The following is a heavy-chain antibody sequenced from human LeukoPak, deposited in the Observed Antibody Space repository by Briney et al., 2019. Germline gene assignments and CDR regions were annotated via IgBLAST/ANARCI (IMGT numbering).Heavy chain of an antibody. CDR1: GFTLSNFW. CDR2: INSNGDDT. Sequence: PGGSLRLSCAASGFTLSNFWMSWVRQAPGKGLEYVSAINSNGDDTYYANSVKGRFTISRDNSKNTLYLQMGSLRSDDTAVYYCARDRRGTMSPYWGQGTLVTVSS. V-gene: IGHV3-64*01. CDR3: ARDRRGTMSPY. D-gene: IGHD3-10*02. J-gene: IGHJ4*02.